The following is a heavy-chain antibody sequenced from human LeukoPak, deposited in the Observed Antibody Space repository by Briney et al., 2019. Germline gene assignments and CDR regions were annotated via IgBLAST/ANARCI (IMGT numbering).Heavy chain of an antibody. CDR2: NCDSDNT. CDR1: GSSITNYC. J-gene: IGHJ4*02. CDR3: ARWHSHGRYFDY. D-gene: IGHD2-21*01. V-gene: IGHV4-59*01. Sequence: SETLSPTCSVSGSSITNYCWNWIRQPPGKGLEWVGYNCDSDNTDYKPSLKSRVTISLDTSKNQFSLKLTSATAADTAVYYCARWHSHGRYFDYWGQGALVTVSS.